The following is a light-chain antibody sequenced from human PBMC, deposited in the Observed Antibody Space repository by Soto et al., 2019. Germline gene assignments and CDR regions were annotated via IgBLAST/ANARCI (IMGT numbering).Light chain of an antibody. CDR2: EAS. V-gene: IGKV1-5*03. CDR1: QSISDS. Sequence: DIQMTQSPSTLSASVGDRVTITCRASQSISDSLAWYQQKPGKAPKLLIYEASSLKSGVPSRFSGSRCGTEYTLTISSLQPDDFATYYCQQYNGYWTFGQGTKVEIK. CDR3: QQYNGYWT. J-gene: IGKJ1*01.